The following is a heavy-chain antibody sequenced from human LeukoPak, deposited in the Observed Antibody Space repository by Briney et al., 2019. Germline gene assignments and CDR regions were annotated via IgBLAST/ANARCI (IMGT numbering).Heavy chain of an antibody. CDR1: GYTFTAYY. Sequence: ASVKVSCKASGYTFTAYYMHWVRQAPGQGLEWMGWINPNSGGTNYAQKFQGRVTMTRDTSISTAYMELSRLRSDDTAVYYCAKDMWRVRGVSDYWGQGTLVTVSS. J-gene: IGHJ4*02. D-gene: IGHD3-10*01. V-gene: IGHV1-2*02. CDR2: INPNSGGT. CDR3: AKDMWRVRGVSDY.